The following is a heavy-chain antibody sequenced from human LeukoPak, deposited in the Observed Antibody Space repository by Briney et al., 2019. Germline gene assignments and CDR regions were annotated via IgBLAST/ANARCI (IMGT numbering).Heavy chain of an antibody. D-gene: IGHD3-3*01. CDR1: GFTFDDYA. Sequence: GGSLRLSCAASGFTFDDYAMHWVRQAPGKGLEWVSGISWNSGSIGYADSVKGRFTISRDNAKNSLYLQMNSLRAEDTALYYCARGGMDFWGGSLYYYYYMDVWGKGTTVTVSS. J-gene: IGHJ6*03. CDR2: ISWNSGSI. CDR3: ARGGMDFWGGSLYYYYYMDV. V-gene: IGHV3-9*01.